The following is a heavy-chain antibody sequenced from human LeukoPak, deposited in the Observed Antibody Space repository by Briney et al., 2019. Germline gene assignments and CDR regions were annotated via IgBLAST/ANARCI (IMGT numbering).Heavy chain of an antibody. CDR2: INPNSGGT. D-gene: IGHD6-6*01. CDR1: GYTFTGYY. V-gene: IGHV1-2*02. Sequence: ASVKVSCKASGYTFTGYYMHRGRQAPGQGLEWMGWINPNSGGTNYAQKFQGRVTMTRDTSISTAYMELSRLRSDDTAVYYCARGYISEQLALIYFDYWGQGTLVTVSS. J-gene: IGHJ4*02. CDR3: ARGYISEQLALIYFDY.